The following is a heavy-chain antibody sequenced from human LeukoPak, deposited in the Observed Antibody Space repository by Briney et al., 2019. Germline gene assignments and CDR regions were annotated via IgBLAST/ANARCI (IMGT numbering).Heavy chain of an antibody. CDR3: ARAGGSGSYYRKIYYYYGMDV. J-gene: IGHJ6*04. CDR1: GFTFSSYS. CDR2: ISSSRSYI. D-gene: IGHD3-10*01. V-gene: IGHV3-21*01. Sequence: GGSLRLPCAASGFTFSSYSMNWVRQAPGKGLEWVSSISSSRSYIYYADSVKGRFTISRDNAKNSLYLQMNSLRAEDTAVYYRARAGGSGSYYRKIYYYYGMDVWGKGTTVTVSS.